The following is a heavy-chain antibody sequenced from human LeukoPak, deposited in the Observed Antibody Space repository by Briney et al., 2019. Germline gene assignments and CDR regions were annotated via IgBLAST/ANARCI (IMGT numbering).Heavy chain of an antibody. J-gene: IGHJ3*02. CDR3: ARDIITIFGVATDAFDI. D-gene: IGHD3-3*01. CDR2: ISAYNGNT. Sequence: ASVTVSCKASGYTFTIYGISWVRQAPGQGLEWMGWISAYNGNTNYAQKLQGRVTMTTDTSTSTAYMELRSLRSDDTAVYYCARDIITIFGVATDAFDIWGQGTMVTVSS. CDR1: GYTFTIYG. V-gene: IGHV1-18*01.